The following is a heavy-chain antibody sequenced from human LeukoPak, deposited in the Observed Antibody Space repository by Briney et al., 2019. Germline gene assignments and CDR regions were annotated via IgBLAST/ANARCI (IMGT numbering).Heavy chain of an antibody. CDR3: AKDSGTTWYYYYYMDV. J-gene: IGHJ6*03. CDR2: ISGSGGST. CDR1: GFTFSSYA. D-gene: IGHD1-7*01. Sequence: PGGSLRLSCAASGFTFSSYAINWVRQAPGKGLEWVSTISGSGGSTYYADSVKGRFTISRDNSKNTLYLQMNSLRAEDTAVYYCAKDSGTTWYYYYYMDVWGKGTTVTISS. V-gene: IGHV3-23*01.